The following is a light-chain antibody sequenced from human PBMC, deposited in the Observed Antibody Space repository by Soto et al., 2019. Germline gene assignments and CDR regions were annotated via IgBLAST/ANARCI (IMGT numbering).Light chain of an antibody. CDR3: QSYDSSLSGSV. CDR1: SSDVGGYKY. V-gene: IGLV2-14*01. J-gene: IGLJ2*01. CDR2: GNS. Sequence: QSVLSQPASVSGSPGQSITISCTGTSSDVGGYKYVSWYRQHPGKAPKLLIYGNSNRPSGVPDRFSGSKSGTSASLAITGLQAEDEADYYCQSYDSSLSGSVFGGGTKLTVL.